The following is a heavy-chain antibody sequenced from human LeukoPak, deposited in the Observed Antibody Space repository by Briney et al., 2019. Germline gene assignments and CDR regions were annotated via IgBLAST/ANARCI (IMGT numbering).Heavy chain of an antibody. CDR2: IRSKANSYAT. CDR3: TSTTVTTAYYYYMDV. CDR1: GFTFSGSA. J-gene: IGHJ6*03. Sequence: GGSLRLSCAASGFTFSGSAMHWVRQASGKGLEWVGRIRSKANSYATAYAASVKGRFTISRDDSKNTAYMQMNSLKTEDTAVYYCTSTTVTTAYYYYMDVWGKGTTVTVSS. V-gene: IGHV3-73*01. D-gene: IGHD4-17*01.